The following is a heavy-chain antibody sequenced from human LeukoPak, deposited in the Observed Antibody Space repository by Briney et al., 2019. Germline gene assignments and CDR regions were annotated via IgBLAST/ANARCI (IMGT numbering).Heavy chain of an antibody. D-gene: IGHD2-15*01. CDR2: ISAYNGNT. J-gene: IGHJ3*02. Sequence: ASVMLSCKASGYTFTSYGISWVGQAPGQGVEGRGWISAYNGNTHFAQKLQGRITMTTDTSTSTAYMELMSLRSDDTAVYYCVRSGYCYGGTCHSGAFDIWGQGTVVTVSS. V-gene: IGHV1-18*01. CDR1: GYTFTSYG. CDR3: VRSGYCYGGTCHSGAFDI.